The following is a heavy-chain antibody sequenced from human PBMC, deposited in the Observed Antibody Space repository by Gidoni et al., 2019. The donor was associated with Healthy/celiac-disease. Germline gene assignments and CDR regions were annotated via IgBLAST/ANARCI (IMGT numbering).Heavy chain of an antibody. CDR1: AASISSGSYY. CDR3: ARKQYCSSTSCYQYWYFDL. D-gene: IGHD2-2*01. J-gene: IGHJ2*01. Sequence: QVQLQESGPGLVKPSQTLSLTCTVSAASISSGSYYWSWIRQPAGKGLEWIGRIYTSGSTNYNPSLKSRVTISVDTSKNQFSLKLSSVTAADTAVYYCARKQYCSSTSCYQYWYFDLWGRGTLVTVSS. CDR2: IYTSGST. V-gene: IGHV4-61*02.